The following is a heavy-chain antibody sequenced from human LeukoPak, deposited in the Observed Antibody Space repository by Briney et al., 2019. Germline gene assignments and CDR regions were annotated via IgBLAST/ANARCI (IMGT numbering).Heavy chain of an antibody. V-gene: IGHV3-21*01. D-gene: IGHD3-22*01. CDR2: INVWSNYI. J-gene: IGHJ4*02. Sequence: PGGSLRLSCVASGYTFSSYSINWVRQAPGKGLEWVSSINVWSNYIYYADSVRGRFSISRDDARDSLYLQMNSLRAEDTAVYYCVRLRRNSDTSGFYYYYDFWGQGTLVTVSS. CDR3: VRLRRNSDTSGFYYYYDF. CDR1: GYTFSSYS.